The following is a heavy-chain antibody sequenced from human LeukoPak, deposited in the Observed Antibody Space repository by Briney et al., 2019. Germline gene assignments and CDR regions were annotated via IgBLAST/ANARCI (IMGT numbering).Heavy chain of an antibody. Sequence: SETLSLTCTVSGGSVSSGSYYWSWIRQPPGKGLEWIGYIYYSGSTNYNPSLKSQVTISVDTSKNQFSLKLSSVTAADTAVYYCARVMRTAKKVLDYWGQGTLVTVSS. V-gene: IGHV4-61*01. CDR1: GGSVSSGSYY. D-gene: IGHD3-3*01. CDR3: ARVMRTAKKVLDY. J-gene: IGHJ4*02. CDR2: IYYSGST.